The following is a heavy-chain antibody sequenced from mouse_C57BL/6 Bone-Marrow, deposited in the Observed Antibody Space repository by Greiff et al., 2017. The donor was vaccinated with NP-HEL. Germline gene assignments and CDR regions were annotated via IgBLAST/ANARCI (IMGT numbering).Heavy chain of an antibody. D-gene: IGHD1-1*01. J-gene: IGHJ4*01. Sequence: VQLQQPGAELVKPGASVKLSCKASGYTFTSYWMHWVKQRPGQGLEWIGRIDPNSGGTKYNEKFKSKATLTVDKPSSTAYMQLSSLTSEDSAVYYCARSEGITTGRDYAMDYWGQGTSVTVSS. CDR1: GYTFTSYW. CDR3: ARSEGITTGRDYAMDY. CDR2: IDPNSGGT. V-gene: IGHV1-72*01.